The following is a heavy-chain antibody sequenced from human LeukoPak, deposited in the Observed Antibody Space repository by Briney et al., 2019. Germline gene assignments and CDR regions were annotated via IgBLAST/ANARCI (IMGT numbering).Heavy chain of an antibody. CDR1: GGSISSSNW. V-gene: IGHV4-4*02. CDR3: VKGPKAVPLDI. J-gene: IGHJ3*02. Sequence: PSGTLSLTCAVSGGSISSSNWWSWVRQPPGKGLEWIGEINHSVGANYRPSLKSRVTISLDTSKNQFSLKLSSVTAADTAVYYCVKGPKAVPLDIWGQGTMVTVSS. D-gene: IGHD6-25*01. CDR2: INHSVGA.